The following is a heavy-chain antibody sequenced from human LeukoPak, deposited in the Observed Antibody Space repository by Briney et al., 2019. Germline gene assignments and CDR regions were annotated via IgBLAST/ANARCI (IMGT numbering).Heavy chain of an antibody. CDR3: AKGGYTTGGYWYLDL. D-gene: IGHD4-17*01. CDR2: IYYRGST. V-gene: IGHV4-59*01. J-gene: IGHJ2*01. CDR1: GGSISTYY. Sequence: PSETLSLTCTVSGGSISTYYWSWIRQPPGKGLEWIGYIYYRGSTSYNPSLKSRVTILVDTSKNQFSLNLSSMTAADTAVYYCAKGGYTTGGYWYLDLWGRGTLVTVSS.